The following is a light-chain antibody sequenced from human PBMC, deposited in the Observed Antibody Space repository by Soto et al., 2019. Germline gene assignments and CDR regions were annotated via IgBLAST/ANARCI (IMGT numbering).Light chain of an antibody. CDR3: QQYGSLPRT. V-gene: IGKV3-20*01. J-gene: IGKJ1*01. CDR2: GAS. CDR1: QSVTSTY. Sequence: EIVLTQSPGTLSLSPGERATLSCRASQSVTSTYLAWYQQKPDQAPRLLIYGASSMATGIPDRFSGSGSGTDFTLIISRLEPEDFAVYYCQQYGSLPRTFGQGTKVEIK.